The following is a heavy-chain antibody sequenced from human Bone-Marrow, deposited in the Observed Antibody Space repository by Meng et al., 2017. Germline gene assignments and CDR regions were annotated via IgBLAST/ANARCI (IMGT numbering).Heavy chain of an antibody. CDR1: RDNPSSYA. V-gene: IGHV1-69*01. CDR3: AIGDGYNYKDY. Sequence: GGEGGKPGSLMQASCQALRDNPSSYAMTWLRHAPGQRLAWMGWIFRIFGTANYAQKFQGRVTITADESTSTAYMELSSLRSEDTAVYYCAIGDGYNYKDYWGQGTLVTVSS. D-gene: IGHD5-24*01. J-gene: IGHJ4*02. CDR2: IFRIFGTA.